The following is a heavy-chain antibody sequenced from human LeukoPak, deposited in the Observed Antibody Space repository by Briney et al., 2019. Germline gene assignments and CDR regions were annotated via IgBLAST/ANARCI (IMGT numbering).Heavy chain of an antibody. CDR3: ARASGSSSWYVYYYYYMDV. Sequence: PGGSLRLSCAASGFTFSSYWMSWVRQAPGKGLEWVANIKQDGSEKYYVDSVKGRFTISRDNAKNSLYLQMNSLRAEDTAVYYCARASGSSSWYVYYYYYMDVWGKGTTVTISS. J-gene: IGHJ6*03. CDR1: GFTFSSYW. D-gene: IGHD6-13*01. V-gene: IGHV3-7*01. CDR2: IKQDGSEK.